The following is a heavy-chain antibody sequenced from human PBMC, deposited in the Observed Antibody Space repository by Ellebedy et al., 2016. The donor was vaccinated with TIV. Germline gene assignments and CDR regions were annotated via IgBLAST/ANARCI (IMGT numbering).Heavy chain of an antibody. V-gene: IGHV3-30-3*01. CDR1: GFIFSSYA. J-gene: IGHJ4*02. D-gene: IGHD4-17*01. CDR2: ISYDGSNK. Sequence: GGSLRLSXAASGFIFSSYAMHWVRQAPGKGLEWVAVISYDGSNKYYADSVKGRFTISRDNSKNTLYLQMNSLRAEDTAVYYCARDWVHYAHFDYWGQGTLVTVSS. CDR3: ARDWVHYAHFDY.